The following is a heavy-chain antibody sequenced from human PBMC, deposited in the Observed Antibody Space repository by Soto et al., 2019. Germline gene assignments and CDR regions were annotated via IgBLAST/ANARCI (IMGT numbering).Heavy chain of an antibody. V-gene: IGHV3-33*01. CDR2: IWYDGSNK. CDR3: ARGPPCEPYSSSSGYYYGMDV. J-gene: IGHJ6*02. CDR1: GFTFSSYG. Sequence: GGSLRLSCAASGFTFSSYGMHWVRQAPGKGLEWVAVIWYDGSNKYYADSVKGRFTISRDNSKNTLYLQMNSLRAEDTAVYYWARGPPCEPYSSSSGYYYGMDVWGQGTTVTVSS. D-gene: IGHD6-6*01.